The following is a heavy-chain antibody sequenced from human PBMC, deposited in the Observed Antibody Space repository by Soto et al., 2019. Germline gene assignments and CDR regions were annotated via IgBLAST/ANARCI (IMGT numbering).Heavy chain of an antibody. CDR3: ALLRFLEWDQFDY. V-gene: IGHV3-30-3*01. D-gene: IGHD3-3*01. J-gene: IGHJ4*02. Sequence: QVQLVESGGGVVQPGRSLRLSCAASGFTFSSYAMHWVRQAPGKGLEWVAVISYDGSNKYYADSVKGRFTISRDNSKNTLYLQMNSRRAEDKAVYYCALLRFLEWDQFDYWGQGTLVTVAS. CDR2: ISYDGSNK. CDR1: GFTFSSYA.